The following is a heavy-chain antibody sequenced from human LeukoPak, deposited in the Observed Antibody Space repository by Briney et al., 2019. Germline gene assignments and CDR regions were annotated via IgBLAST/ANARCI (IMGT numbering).Heavy chain of an antibody. D-gene: IGHD3-22*01. CDR2: IKSDGST. CDR1: GFTFSSYW. J-gene: IGHJ1*01. V-gene: IGHV3-74*01. Sequence: GGSLRLSCAASGFTFSSYWMHWVRQAPGKGLVCVSRIKSDGSTNYADSVKGRFTISRDNAKNTVSLQMNSLRAEDTGVYYCARAQSEIGGYYPEYFRHWGQGTLVTVSS. CDR3: ARAQSEIGGYYPEYFRH.